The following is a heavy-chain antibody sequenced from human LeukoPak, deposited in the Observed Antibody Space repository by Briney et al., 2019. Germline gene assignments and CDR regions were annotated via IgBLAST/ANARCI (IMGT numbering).Heavy chain of an antibody. D-gene: IGHD3-22*01. CDR1: GYTFTSYY. V-gene: IGHV1-2*02. CDR2: INPNSGGT. J-gene: IGHJ4*02. CDR3: ARGTGLNYYDSSGYRD. Sequence: ASVKVSCKASGYTFTSYYMHWVRQAPGQGLEWMGWINPNSGGTNYAQKFQGRVTMTRDTSISTAYMELSRLRSDDTAVYYCARGTGLNYYDSSGYRDWGQGTLVTVSS.